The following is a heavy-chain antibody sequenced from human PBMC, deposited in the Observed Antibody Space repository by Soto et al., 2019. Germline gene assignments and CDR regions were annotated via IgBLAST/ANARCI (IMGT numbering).Heavy chain of an antibody. CDR2: IIPIFGTA. CDR1: GGSFSIYA. D-gene: IGHD4-17*01. V-gene: IGHV1-69*01. Sequence: SSIKVSCTASGGSFSIYAISCLRQAPGQGLEWMGGIIPIFGTANYAQKFQGRVTITADESTSTAYMELSSLRSEDTAVYYCARVCWKVTRNAFDIWGQGTMVTVSS. CDR3: ARVCWKVTRNAFDI. J-gene: IGHJ3*02.